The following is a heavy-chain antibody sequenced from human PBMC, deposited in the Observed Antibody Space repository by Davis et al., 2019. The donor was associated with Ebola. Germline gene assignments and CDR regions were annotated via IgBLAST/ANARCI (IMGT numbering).Heavy chain of an antibody. Sequence: ASVKVSCKASGGTFSSYAISWVRQAPGQGLEWMGWISAYNGNTNYAQKLQGRVTMTTDTSTSTAYMELRSPRSDDTAMYYCARFADGTTDGYWGQGTLVTVSS. CDR2: ISAYNGNT. CDR3: ARFADGTTDGY. J-gene: IGHJ4*02. V-gene: IGHV1-18*01. CDR1: GGTFSSYA. D-gene: IGHD1-7*01.